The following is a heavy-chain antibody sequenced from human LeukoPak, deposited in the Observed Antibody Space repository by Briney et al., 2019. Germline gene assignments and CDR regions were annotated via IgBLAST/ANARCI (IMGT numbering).Heavy chain of an antibody. D-gene: IGHD3-22*01. CDR1: GFTFSSYA. CDR3: AKVEGGSFSDGRGYFYHPDH. J-gene: IGHJ5*02. V-gene: IGHV3-23*01. Sequence: PGGSLRLSCAASGFTFSSYAMSWVRQAPGKGLEWVSAISHSGGSTYYADAVKGRFTISRDSSKDTLYLQMSSLRADDTAIYYCAKVEGGSFSDGRGYFYHPDHWGQGTLVIVSS. CDR2: ISHSGGST.